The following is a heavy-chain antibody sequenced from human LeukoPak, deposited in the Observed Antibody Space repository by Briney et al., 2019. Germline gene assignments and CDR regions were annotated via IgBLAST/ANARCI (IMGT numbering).Heavy chain of an antibody. CDR3: ARGFYDSSGYSSPFDS. CDR2: IYYSGST. Sequence: SETLSLTCTVSGGSISNYYWSWIRQPPGKGLEWIGYIYYSGSTNYNPSLKTRVTMSIDTSNNHFSLRLSSVTAADTAMYYCARGFYDSSGYSSPFDSWGQGTLVTVSS. CDR1: GGSISNYY. D-gene: IGHD3-22*01. J-gene: IGHJ4*02. V-gene: IGHV4-59*08.